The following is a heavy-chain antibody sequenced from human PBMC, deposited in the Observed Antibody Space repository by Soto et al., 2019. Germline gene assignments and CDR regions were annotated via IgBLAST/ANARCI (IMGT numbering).Heavy chain of an antibody. D-gene: IGHD6-13*01. CDR1: GFTVSASY. CDR3: AREPRSSIEAAGFDP. J-gene: IGHJ5*02. Sequence: GGSLRLSCAASGFTVSASYMKWVRQAPGKGLEWISVIYSGGSTYYADSVKGRFTISRDNSKNTLFLQMNSLRVEDTAVYYCAREPRSSIEAAGFDPWGQGTGVT. CDR2: IYSGGST. V-gene: IGHV3-66*01.